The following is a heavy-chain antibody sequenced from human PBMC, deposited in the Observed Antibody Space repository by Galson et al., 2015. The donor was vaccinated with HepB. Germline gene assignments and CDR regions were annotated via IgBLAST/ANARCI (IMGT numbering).Heavy chain of an antibody. V-gene: IGHV3-30*04. D-gene: IGHD4-17*01. J-gene: IGHJ3*02. CDR2: ISYDGSNK. CDR3: ARGGEYGDYIDAFDI. CDR1: GFTFSSYA. Sequence: SLRLSCAASGFTFSSYAMHWVRQAPGKGLEWVAVISYDGSNKYYADSVKGRFTISRDNSKNTLYLQMNSLRAEDTAVYYCARGGEYGDYIDAFDIWGQGTMVTVSS.